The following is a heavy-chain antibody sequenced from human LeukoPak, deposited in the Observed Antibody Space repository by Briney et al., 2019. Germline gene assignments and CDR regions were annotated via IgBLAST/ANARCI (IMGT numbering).Heavy chain of an antibody. Sequence: ASVKVSCKASGYIFTSYGISWVRQAPGQGLEWMGWISAYNGYTNYAQKLQGRVTMITDTSTSTAYMELRSLMSDDTAVYFCARGRRRLQPFDIWGQGTMVPVSS. CDR3: ARGRRRLQPFDI. D-gene: IGHD5-12*01. CDR1: GYIFTSYG. V-gene: IGHV1-18*01. J-gene: IGHJ3*02. CDR2: ISAYNGYT.